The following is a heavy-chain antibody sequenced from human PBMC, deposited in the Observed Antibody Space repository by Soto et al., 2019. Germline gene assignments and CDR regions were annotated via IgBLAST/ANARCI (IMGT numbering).Heavy chain of an antibody. V-gene: IGHV3-30*18. Sequence: QVQLVESGGGVVQPGRSLRLSCAASGFTFSSYGMHWVRQAPGKGLEWVAVISYDGSNKYYADSVKGRFTISRDNSKNTLYLQMNSLRAEDTAVYYCAKERNDFWSGYPYNWFDPWGQGTLVTVSS. CDR2: ISYDGSNK. D-gene: IGHD3-3*01. CDR1: GFTFSSYG. J-gene: IGHJ5*02. CDR3: AKERNDFWSGYPYNWFDP.